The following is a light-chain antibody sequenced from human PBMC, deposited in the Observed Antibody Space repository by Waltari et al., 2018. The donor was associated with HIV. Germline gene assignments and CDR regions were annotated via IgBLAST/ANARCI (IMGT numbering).Light chain of an antibody. CDR2: RNY. Sequence: QSVLTQPPSASGTPGQRVTISCSGSSSNIVSNYVYWYQQLPGTAPKLLIYRNYQRPSGVPDRLSGSKSGTSASLAISGLRSEDEADYYCAAWDDSLSGLVFGGGTKLTVL. CDR3: AAWDDSLSGLV. J-gene: IGLJ3*02. CDR1: SSNIVSNY. V-gene: IGLV1-47*01.